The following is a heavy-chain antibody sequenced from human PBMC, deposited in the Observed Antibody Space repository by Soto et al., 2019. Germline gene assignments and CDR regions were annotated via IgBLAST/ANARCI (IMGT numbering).Heavy chain of an antibody. Sequence: QVQLQESGPGLVKPSGTLSLTCAVSGGSFTSNNCWTWVRQPPGQGLEWIGEIYRPGGTNYNPSLKSRVTKSLDKSENQFSLKVTSLTAANTAVYYCASRDPGTSVDYWGQGTLVTVSS. CDR1: GGSFTSNNC. CDR2: IYRPGGT. J-gene: IGHJ4*02. D-gene: IGHD1-7*01. CDR3: ASRDPGTSVDY. V-gene: IGHV4-4*02.